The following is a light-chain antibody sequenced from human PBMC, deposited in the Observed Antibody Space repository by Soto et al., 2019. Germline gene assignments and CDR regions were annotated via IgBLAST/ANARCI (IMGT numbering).Light chain of an antibody. CDR1: QSIRNY. J-gene: IGKJ1*01. Sequence: DIQMTQSPSSLSACVGDRVTITCRASQSIRNYLNWYQQKPGKAPKLLIYSASSLQSGVPSRFSGSGSGTDFTLTISSLQPEDFATYYCQQSYSTLVTFGQGTKVEIQ. V-gene: IGKV1-39*01. CDR2: SAS. CDR3: QQSYSTLVT.